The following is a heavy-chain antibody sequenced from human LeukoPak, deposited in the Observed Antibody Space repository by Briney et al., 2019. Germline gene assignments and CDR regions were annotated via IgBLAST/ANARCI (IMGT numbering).Heavy chain of an antibody. D-gene: IGHD6-13*01. CDR2: ISSSSSYI. V-gene: IGHV3-21*01. CDR1: GFTFSSYS. J-gene: IGHJ6*03. Sequence: GGSLRLSCAASGFTFSSYSMNWVRQAPGKGLEWVSSISSSSSYIYYADSVKGRFTISRDNAKNSLYLQMNSLRAEDTAVYYCTRSPQQLPTRDYYYMDVWGKGTTVTVSS. CDR3: TRSPQQLPTRDYYYMDV.